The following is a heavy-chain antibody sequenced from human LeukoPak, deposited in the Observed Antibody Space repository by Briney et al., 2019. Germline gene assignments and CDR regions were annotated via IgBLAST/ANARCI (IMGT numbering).Heavy chain of an antibody. CDR2: IIPIFGTA. CDR3: ARNVAGSSDYFDY. V-gene: IGHV1-69*13. D-gene: IGHD1-26*01. Sequence: ASVTVSCKASGGTFSSYAISWVRQAPGQGLEWMGGIIPIFGTANYAQKFQGRVTITADESTSTAYMELSSLRSEDTAVYYCARNVAGSSDYFDYWGQGTLVTVSS. J-gene: IGHJ4*02. CDR1: GGTFSSYA.